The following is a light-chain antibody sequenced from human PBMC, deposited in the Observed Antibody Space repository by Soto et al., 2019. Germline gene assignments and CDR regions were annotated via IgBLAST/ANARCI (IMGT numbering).Light chain of an antibody. CDR1: NSNIGADYG. J-gene: IGLJ3*02. CDR2: ADN. V-gene: IGLV1-40*01. CDR3: QSYDRSLVGLV. Sequence: QSVLTQPPSVSGAPGQRVTISCTGTNSNIGADYGVQWYQQFPGTAPKLLIYADNIRPSGVPDRFSGSKSATSDSLAITGLQPDDEADYYCQSYDRSLVGLVFGAGTKLTVL.